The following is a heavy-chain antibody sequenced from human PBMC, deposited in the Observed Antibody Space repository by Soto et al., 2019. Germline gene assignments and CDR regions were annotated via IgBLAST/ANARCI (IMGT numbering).Heavy chain of an antibody. J-gene: IGHJ6*02. CDR1: GYSFTSYW. D-gene: IGHD2-15*01. CDR2: IYPGDSDT. Sequence: GDSLKISCEGSGYSFTSYWISWVRQMPGKGLEWMGIIYPGDSDTRYNPSFQGQVTISADKSISTAYLQWSSLKASDTAMYYCARGGYCSGGSCYWDGYYGMDVWGQGTTVTVSS. V-gene: IGHV5-51*01. CDR3: ARGGYCSGGSCYWDGYYGMDV.